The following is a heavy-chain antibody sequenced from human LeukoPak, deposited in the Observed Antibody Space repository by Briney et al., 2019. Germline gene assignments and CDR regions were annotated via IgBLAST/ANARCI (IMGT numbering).Heavy chain of an antibody. CDR1: GFTFSDYY. CDR2: INREGSET. CDR3: AKDRGPIVATCFDY. J-gene: IGHJ4*02. Sequence: GGSLRLSCAASGFTFSDYYMSWIRQAPGKGLEWVANINREGSETYYVDSVKGRFTISRDNAKNSLYLQMNSLRAEDTAVYYCAKDRGPIVATCFDYWGQGTLVTVSS. V-gene: IGHV3-7*03. D-gene: IGHD5-12*01.